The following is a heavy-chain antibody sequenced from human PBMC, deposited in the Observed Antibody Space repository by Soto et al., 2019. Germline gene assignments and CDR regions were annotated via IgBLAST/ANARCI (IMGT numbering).Heavy chain of an antibody. J-gene: IGHJ5*02. V-gene: IGHV4-34*01. Sequence: AVYGGSFSGYYWSWIRQPPGKGLEWIGEINHSGSTNYNPSLKSRVTISVDTSKNQFSLKLSSVTAADTAVYYCARGKPRDYDFWSGYPMGYNWFDPWGQGTLVTVSS. CDR2: INHSGST. D-gene: IGHD3-3*01. CDR1: GGSFSGYY. CDR3: ARGKPRDYDFWSGYPMGYNWFDP.